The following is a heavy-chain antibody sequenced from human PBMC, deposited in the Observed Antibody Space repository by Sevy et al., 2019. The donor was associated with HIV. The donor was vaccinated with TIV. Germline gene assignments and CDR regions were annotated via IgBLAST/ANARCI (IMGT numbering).Heavy chain of an antibody. J-gene: IGHJ4*02. CDR3: ARDKGFCSSTSCYTGVDY. CDR2: ISSSSSTI. V-gene: IGHV3-48*01. Sequence: GSLRLSCAASGFTFSSYSMNWVRQAPGKGLEWVSYISSSSSTIYYADSVKGRFTISRDNAKNSLYLQMNSLRAEDTAVYYCARDKGFCSSTSCYTGVDYWGQGTLVTVSS. D-gene: IGHD2-2*02. CDR1: GFTFSSYS.